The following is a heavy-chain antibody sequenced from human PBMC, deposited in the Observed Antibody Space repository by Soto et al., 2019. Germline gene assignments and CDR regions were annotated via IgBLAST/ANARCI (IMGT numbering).Heavy chain of an antibody. J-gene: IGHJ5*02. CDR3: ASGIATGQLDP. CDR1: GYTFTRYT. V-gene: IGHV1-3*01. Sequence: QVQLVQSGAEVKKPGASVKISCKASGYTFTRYTMNWVSQAPGQRLEWMGWINPDNGNTKSSQKFQDRVIITRDTSASTAYMDLSSLRSEDTAGYCSASGIATGQLDPWGQGTLVTVSS. D-gene: IGHD6-25*01. CDR2: INPDNGNT.